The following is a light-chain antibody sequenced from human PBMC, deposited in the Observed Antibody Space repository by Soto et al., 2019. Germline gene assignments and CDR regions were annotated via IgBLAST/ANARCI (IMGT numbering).Light chain of an antibody. CDR2: AAS. Sequence: DIQMTQSPSSLSASVGDRVTITCRASQSISSYLNLYQQKPGKAPKLLIYAASSLQSGVPSMFSGSGSGTDFTLTISSLQPEDFATYYCQQSYRTPYTFGQGTKLEIK. CDR3: QQSYRTPYT. CDR1: QSISSY. J-gene: IGKJ2*01. V-gene: IGKV1-39*01.